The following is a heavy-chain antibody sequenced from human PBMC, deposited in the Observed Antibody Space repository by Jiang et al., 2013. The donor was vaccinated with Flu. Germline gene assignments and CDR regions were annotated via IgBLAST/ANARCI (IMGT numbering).Heavy chain of an antibody. V-gene: IGHV1-2*04. D-gene: IGHD6-6*01. CDR1: GYTFTGYY. CDR3: AREIIAARLGYYYGMDV. J-gene: IGHJ6*02. CDR2: INPNSGGT. Sequence: QLVESGAEVKKPGASVKVSCKASGYTFTGYYMHWVRQAPGQGLEWMGWINPNSGGTNYAQKFQGWVTMTRDTSISTAYMELSRLRSDDTAVYYCAREIIAARLGYYYGMDVWGQGTTVTVSS.